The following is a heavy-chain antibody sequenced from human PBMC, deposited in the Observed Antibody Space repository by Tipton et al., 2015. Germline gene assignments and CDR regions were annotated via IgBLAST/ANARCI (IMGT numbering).Heavy chain of an antibody. V-gene: IGHV4-39*01. Sequence: TLSLTCTVSGGSIRSSSYYWGWIRQPPGKGLEWIGSIYFSGSTYYSPSLTSRVTISMDASKNQLSLKLSSVTATDTAVYYCARVRSSSAWYLSDFDCWGQGTLVAVSS. CDR2: IYFSGST. CDR1: GGSIRSSSYY. CDR3: ARVRSSSAWYLSDFDC. J-gene: IGHJ4*02. D-gene: IGHD6-13*01.